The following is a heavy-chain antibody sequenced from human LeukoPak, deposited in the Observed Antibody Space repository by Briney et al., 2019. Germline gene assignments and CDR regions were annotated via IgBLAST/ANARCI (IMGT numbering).Heavy chain of an antibody. CDR1: GGSISSSGYY. Sequence: SQTLSLTCTVSGGSISSSGYYWSWIRQPPGKGLEWIGYIYHSGSTYYNPSLKSRVTISVDRSKNQFSLKLSSVTAADTAVYYCARGYSSSWDNWFDPWGQGTLVTVSS. CDR3: ARGYSSSWDNWFDP. V-gene: IGHV4-30-2*01. D-gene: IGHD6-13*01. J-gene: IGHJ5*02. CDR2: IYHSGST.